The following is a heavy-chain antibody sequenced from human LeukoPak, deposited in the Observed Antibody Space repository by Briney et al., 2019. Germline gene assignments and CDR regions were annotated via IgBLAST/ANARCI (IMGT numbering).Heavy chain of an antibody. CDR1: GFTFSSYA. D-gene: IGHD2-2*01. V-gene: IGHV3-23*01. J-gene: IGHJ6*02. CDR3: AKTQRDCSSTSCSRYFGMDV. CDR2: ISGSSDST. Sequence: GGSLRLSCAAFGFTFSSYALTWVRQAPGKGLEWVSAISGSSDSTLFVDSVKGRFTISRDNSKNTLYLQMNSLRAEDTAVYYCAKTQRDCSSTSCSRYFGMDVWGQGTTVTVSS.